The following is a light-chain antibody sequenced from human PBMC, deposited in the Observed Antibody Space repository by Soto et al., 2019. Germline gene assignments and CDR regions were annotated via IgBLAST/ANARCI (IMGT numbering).Light chain of an antibody. J-gene: IGKJ5*01. CDR3: QQFNSYPIT. Sequence: AIQLTQSPSSLSASVGDRVTITCRASQDIRGALAWYQQKPGKAPKILIYDVSTLESGVPSRFSGSSSGTDFTLTSSSMQPVDFATYYCQQFNSYPITFGKGTRLEIK. CDR1: QDIRGA. CDR2: DVS. V-gene: IGKV1-13*02.